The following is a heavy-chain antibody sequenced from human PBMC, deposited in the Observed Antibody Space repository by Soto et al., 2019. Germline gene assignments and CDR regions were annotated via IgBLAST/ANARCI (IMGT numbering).Heavy chain of an antibody. J-gene: IGHJ5*02. CDR1: GGSINSGDYS. CDR2: IYHTGTT. D-gene: IGHD2-15*01. V-gene: IGHV4-30-2*01. Sequence: SETLSLSCTVCGGSINSGDYSWTWIRQPPGKGLEWIGYIYHTGTTYYNMSLKSRVTISVDRSKNQFSLQLNSVTPEDTAVYYCARAYCSGGSCWAWSNWFDPWGQGTLVTVSS. CDR3: ARAYCSGGSCWAWSNWFDP.